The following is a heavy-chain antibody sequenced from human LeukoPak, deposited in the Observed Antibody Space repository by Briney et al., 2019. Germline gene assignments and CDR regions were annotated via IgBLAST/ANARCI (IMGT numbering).Heavy chain of an antibody. V-gene: IGHV1-3*01. CDR2: INAGNGNT. CDR3: ARVITMVRGVIRPDAFDI. J-gene: IGHJ3*02. Sequence: ASVKVSCKASGYTFTSYAMHWVRQAPGQRLEWMGWINAGNGNTKYSQKFQGRVTITRDTSASTAYMELSSLRSEDTAVYYCARVITMVRGVIRPDAFDIWGQGTMVTVSS. D-gene: IGHD3-10*01. CDR1: GYTFTSYA.